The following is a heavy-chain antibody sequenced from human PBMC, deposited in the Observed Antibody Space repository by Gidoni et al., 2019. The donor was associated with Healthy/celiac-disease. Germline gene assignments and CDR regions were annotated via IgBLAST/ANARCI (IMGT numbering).Heavy chain of an antibody. J-gene: IGHJ5*02. CDR3: ARADGYCSGGSCYSEWFDP. CDR1: GFTVSSNY. V-gene: IGHV3-66*02. Sequence: EVQLVESGGGLVQPGGSLRLSCAASGFTVSSNYMSWVRQAPGKGLEWVSVIYSGGRTYYADSVKGRFTISRDNSKNTLYLQMNSLRAEDTAVYYCARADGYCSGGSCYSEWFDPWGQGTLVTVSS. CDR2: IYSGGRT. D-gene: IGHD2-15*01.